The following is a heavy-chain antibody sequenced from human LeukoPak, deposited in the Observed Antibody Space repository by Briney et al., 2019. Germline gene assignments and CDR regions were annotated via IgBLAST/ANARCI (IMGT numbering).Heavy chain of an antibody. CDR2: IYYSGST. CDR3: ARLKRFGELFLFDY. CDR1: GGSISSYY. D-gene: IGHD3-10*01. J-gene: IGHJ4*02. V-gene: IGHV4-59*08. Sequence: SETLSLTCTVSGGSISSYYWSWIRQPPGKGLEWIGYIYYSGSTNYNPSLKSRVTISVDTSKNQFSLKLSSVTAADTAVYYCARLKRFGELFLFDYWGQGTLVTVSS.